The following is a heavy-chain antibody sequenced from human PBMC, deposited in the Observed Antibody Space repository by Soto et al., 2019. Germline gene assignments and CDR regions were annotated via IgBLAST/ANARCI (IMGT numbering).Heavy chain of an antibody. CDR2: TYYRSKWYN. CDR3: VHSSGHPNWFAF. J-gene: IGHJ5*01. V-gene: IGHV6-1*01. CDR1: GDSVSSNSAA. Sequence: SQAIPLTCAISGDSVSSNSAAWNWIRQSPSRGLEWLGRTYYRSKWYNDYAVSVKSRITINPDTSKNQFSLQLNSVTPEDPAVYYCVHSSGHPNWFAFSGRGTRVIVSA. D-gene: IGHD3-22*01.